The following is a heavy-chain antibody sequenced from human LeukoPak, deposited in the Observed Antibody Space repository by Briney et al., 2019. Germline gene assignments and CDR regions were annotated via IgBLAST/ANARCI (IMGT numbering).Heavy chain of an antibody. CDR2: ISSSSTI. CDR1: GFSFSTYS. V-gene: IGHV3-48*02. CDR3: ATTVDKEFDY. Sequence: GGSLRLSCTASGFSFSTYSMNWVRQAPGKGLEWVSYISSSSTIYYADSVKGRFTISRDNAKNSLYLQMNSLRDEDTAVYYCATTVDKEFDYWGQGTLVNVSS. J-gene: IGHJ4*01. D-gene: IGHD4-23*01.